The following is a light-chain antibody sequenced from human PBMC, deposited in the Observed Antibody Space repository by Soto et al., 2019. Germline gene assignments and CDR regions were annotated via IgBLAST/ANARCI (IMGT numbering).Light chain of an antibody. CDR3: QQRSNWPPGFT. J-gene: IGKJ3*01. V-gene: IGKV3-11*01. Sequence: EIVLTQSPATLSLSPGERATLSCRASQSVSSYLAWYQQKPGQAPRLLIYDASNRATGIPARFSGSGSGTDFTLTISSLEHEDFEVYYCQQRSNWPPGFTFGRGTKVDIK. CDR2: DAS. CDR1: QSVSSY.